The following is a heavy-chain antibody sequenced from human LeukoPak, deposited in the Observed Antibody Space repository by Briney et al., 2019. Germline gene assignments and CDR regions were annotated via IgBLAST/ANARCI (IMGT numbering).Heavy chain of an antibody. CDR1: GYSFTSYW. CDR2: IDPSDSET. J-gene: IGHJ4*02. V-gene: IGHV5-51*01. D-gene: IGHD5-18*01. Sequence: GESLKISCKASGYSFTSYWIGWVRQLPGKGLEWMGIIDPSDSETRYTPSFQGQVTISVDKSLTTAYLQWNSLKASDTAMYYCARQTAMGRSGDYWGQGTLVTVSS. CDR3: ARQTAMGRSGDY.